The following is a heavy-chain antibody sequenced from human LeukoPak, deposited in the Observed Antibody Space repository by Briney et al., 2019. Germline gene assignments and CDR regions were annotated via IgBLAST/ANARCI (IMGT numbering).Heavy chain of an antibody. CDR3: AKDARYCSSTSCSLGMDI. J-gene: IGHJ6*02. CDR2: ISGSGGST. CDR1: GFTFSSYA. D-gene: IGHD2-2*01. V-gene: IGHV3-23*01. Sequence: PGGSLRLSCAASGFTFSSYAMSWVRQAPGKGLEWVSAISGSGGSTYYADSVKGRFTISRDNSKNTLYLQMNSLRAEDTAVYYCAKDARYCSSTSCSLGMDIWGQGTTVTVSS.